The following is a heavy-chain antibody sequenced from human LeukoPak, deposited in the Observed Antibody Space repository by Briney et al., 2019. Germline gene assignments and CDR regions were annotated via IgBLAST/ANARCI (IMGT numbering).Heavy chain of an antibody. D-gene: IGHD2-2*02. J-gene: IGHJ4*02. V-gene: IGHV3-30*02. Sequence: GGSLRLSCAASGFTFSSFGIHWVRQAPGKGLEWLAFIRSDGSNTYYADSVKGRFTISRDNAKNTLYLQMNSLRAEDTAVYYCACYCSTSTCYSRVGDYWGQGTLVTVSS. CDR2: IRSDGSNT. CDR1: GFTFSSFG. CDR3: ACYCSTSTCYSRVGDY.